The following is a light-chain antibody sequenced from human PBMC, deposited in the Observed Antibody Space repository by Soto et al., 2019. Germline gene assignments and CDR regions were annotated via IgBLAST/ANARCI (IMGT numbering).Light chain of an antibody. J-gene: IGKJ2*01. CDR3: QQFYSTPYT. V-gene: IGKV4-1*01. CDR2: WAS. Sequence: DIVMTQSPDSLAVPLGERATINCKSSQSVLYSSNNKNYLAWYQQKPGQPPKLLIYWASTRESGVPDRFSASGSGPDFTLTIRGLQAEDVAVYYCQQFYSTPYTFGQGTKLEIK. CDR1: QSVLYSSNNKNY.